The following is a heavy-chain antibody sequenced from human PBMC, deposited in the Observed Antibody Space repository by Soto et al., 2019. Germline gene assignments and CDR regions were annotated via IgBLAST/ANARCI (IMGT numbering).Heavy chain of an antibody. Sequence: SVKVSCKASGVTLTRYAVSWVRQAPGQGPEWMGRIVPLFGTEKSAQKFQGRIKMTADKSTNTAYLELTSLTSEDAAVYFCARDGSNCTDGICFHYFDYWGQGTLVTVSS. V-gene: IGHV1-69*06. D-gene: IGHD2-8*01. CDR1: GVTLTRYA. J-gene: IGHJ4*02. CDR3: ARDGSNCTDGICFHYFDY. CDR2: IVPLFGTE.